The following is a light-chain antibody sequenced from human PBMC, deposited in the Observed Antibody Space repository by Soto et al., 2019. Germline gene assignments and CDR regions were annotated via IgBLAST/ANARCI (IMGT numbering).Light chain of an antibody. Sequence: EIVMTQSPATLSVSPGERATLSCRASQSVSSNLVWYQQKPGQAPRLLIYDVSKRATGIPARFSGSRSGTEFTLTISSLQSEDFAVYYCQQYDDWPRTVGQGTKVEI. V-gene: IGKV3-15*01. CDR2: DVS. J-gene: IGKJ1*01. CDR3: QQYDDWPRT. CDR1: QSVSSN.